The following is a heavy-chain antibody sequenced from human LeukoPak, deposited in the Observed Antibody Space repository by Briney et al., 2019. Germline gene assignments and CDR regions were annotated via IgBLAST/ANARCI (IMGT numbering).Heavy chain of an antibody. CDR1: GFLVSNNH. CDR2: IYTDGDT. J-gene: IGHJ4*02. CDR3: AKDYYFRDSSGSFDY. Sequence: QTGGSLRLSCAASGFLVSNNHMSWVRQSPGKGLEWVSVIYTDGDTYYSDSVRGRFTISRDNSKNSLYLQMNSLRAEDTALYYCAKDYYFRDSSGSFDYWGQGTLVTVSS. D-gene: IGHD3-22*01. V-gene: IGHV3-53*05.